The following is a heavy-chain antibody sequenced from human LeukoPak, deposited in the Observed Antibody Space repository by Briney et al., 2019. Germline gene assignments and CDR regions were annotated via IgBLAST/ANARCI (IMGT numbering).Heavy chain of an antibody. Sequence: PGGSLRLSCVASGFTFSDYWMTWVRQAPGKGLEWVAHIKQDGGEKYYADSVRGRFTISRDNAKNLVWLQMNSLRGDDTAVYYCALCSLRYSSGWYVFDYWGQGTLVTVSS. J-gene: IGHJ4*02. CDR1: GFTFSDYW. CDR3: ALCSLRYSSGWYVFDY. D-gene: IGHD6-19*01. V-gene: IGHV3-7*01. CDR2: IKQDGGEK.